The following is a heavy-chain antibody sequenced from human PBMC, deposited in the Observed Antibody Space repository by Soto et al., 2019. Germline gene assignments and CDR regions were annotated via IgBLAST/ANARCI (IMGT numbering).Heavy chain of an antibody. CDR1: GDSVSSNSAA. V-gene: IGHV6-1*01. J-gene: IGHJ6*02. Sequence: SQTLSLTCAISGDSVSSNSAAWNWIRQSPSRGLEWLGRTYYRSKWYNDYAVSVKSRITINPDTSKNQFSLQLNSVIPEDTAVYYCARSPGYCSGGSCYYYYYGMDVWGQGTTVTVSS. CDR3: ARSPGYCSGGSCYYYYYGMDV. D-gene: IGHD2-15*01. CDR2: TYYRSKWYN.